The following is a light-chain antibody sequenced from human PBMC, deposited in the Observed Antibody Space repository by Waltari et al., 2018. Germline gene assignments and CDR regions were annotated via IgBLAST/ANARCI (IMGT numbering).Light chain of an antibody. CDR1: SLRRYY. J-gene: IGLJ2*01. V-gene: IGLV3-19*01. CDR2: GKN. Sequence: SSELTQDPAVSVALGQTVSITCQGDSLRRYYASWYQQKPRQAPLLVIYGKNSRHSGIPDRFSGSSSGNTASLTITGAQAEDEADYYCNSRDSNNNRVFFGGGTKLTVL. CDR3: NSRDSNNNRVF.